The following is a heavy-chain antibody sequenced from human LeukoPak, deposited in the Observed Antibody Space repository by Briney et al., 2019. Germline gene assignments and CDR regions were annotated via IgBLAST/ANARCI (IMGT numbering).Heavy chain of an antibody. CDR3: ARDGYHDY. CDR1: GYTFTGYY. V-gene: IGHV1-46*01. J-gene: IGHJ4*02. Sequence: GASVKVSCKASGYTFTGYYMHWVRQAPGQGLEWMGLINPTGGSTGYAQKFQGRVTMTRDMSTSTDYMELSSLRSEDTAIYYCARDGYHDYWGPGTLVTVSS. CDR2: INPTGGST. D-gene: IGHD5-12*01.